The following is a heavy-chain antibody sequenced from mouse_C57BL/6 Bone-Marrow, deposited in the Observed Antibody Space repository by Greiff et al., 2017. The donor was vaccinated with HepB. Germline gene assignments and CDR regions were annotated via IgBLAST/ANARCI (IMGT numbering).Heavy chain of an antibody. Sequence: EVHLVESGGGLVQSGRSLRLSCATSGFTFSDFYMEWVRQAPGKGLEWIAASRNKANDYTTEYSASVKGRFIVSRDTSQSILYLQMNALRAEDTAIYYCARDATYDWYFDVWGTGTTVTVSS. V-gene: IGHV7-1*01. CDR2: SRNKANDYTT. CDR1: GFTFSDFY. J-gene: IGHJ1*03. CDR3: ARDATYDWYFDV. D-gene: IGHD5-1*01.